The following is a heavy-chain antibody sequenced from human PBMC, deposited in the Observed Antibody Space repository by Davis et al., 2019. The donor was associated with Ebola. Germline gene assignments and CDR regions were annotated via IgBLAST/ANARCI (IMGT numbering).Heavy chain of an antibody. V-gene: IGHV4-30-4*07. CDR1: GGFISSGGYS. J-gene: IGHJ4*02. Sequence: SETLSLTCAVSGGFISSGGYSWSWIRQPPGKGLEWIGYYYYTGSTYYSPSLKSRVTISIDTSKNQFSLKLSSVTAADTAVYDCARGDSYYDPSGYYAGPEAPDHWGQGTLVSVSS. CDR3: ARGDSYYDPSGYYAGPEAPDH. D-gene: IGHD3-22*01. CDR2: YYYTGST.